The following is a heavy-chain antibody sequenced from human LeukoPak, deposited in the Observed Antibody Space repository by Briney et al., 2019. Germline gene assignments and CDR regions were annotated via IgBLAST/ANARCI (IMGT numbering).Heavy chain of an antibody. V-gene: IGHV4-39*01. D-gene: IGHD3-3*01. J-gene: IGHJ4*02. CDR3: ASFIDPKGYDFWSGYQNFDY. CDR1: GGSISSSSYY. CDR2: IYYSGST. Sequence: SETLSLTCTVSGGSISSSSYYWGWIRQPPGKGLEWIVRIYYSGSTYYNPSLKSRVTISVDTSKNQFSLKLSSVTAADTAVYYCASFIDPKGYDFWSGYQNFDYWGQGTLVTVSS.